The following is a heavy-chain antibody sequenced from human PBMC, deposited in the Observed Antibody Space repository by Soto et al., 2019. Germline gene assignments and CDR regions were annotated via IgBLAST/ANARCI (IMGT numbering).Heavy chain of an antibody. CDR2: IWYDGSNK. J-gene: IGHJ4*02. CDR1: GFTFSSYG. D-gene: IGHD2-2*01. Sequence: GGSLRLSCAASGFTFSSYGMHWVRQAPGKGLEWVAVIWYDGSNKYYADSVKGRFTISRDNSKNTLYLQMNSLRAEDTAVYYCARDRSLVPSSYDYWGQGTLVTVSS. CDR3: ARDRSLVPSSYDY. V-gene: IGHV3-33*01.